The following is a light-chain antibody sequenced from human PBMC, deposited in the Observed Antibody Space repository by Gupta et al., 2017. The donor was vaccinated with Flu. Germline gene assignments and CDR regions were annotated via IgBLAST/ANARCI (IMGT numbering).Light chain of an antibody. V-gene: IGLV2-14*01. CDR1: SSDVGGYKY. J-gene: IGLJ1*01. CDR3: SSYRSKSYV. CDR2: EVS. Sequence: QSALTKPASVSGSPGQSIPISCTGTSSDVGGYKYVSWYQHHPGKAPKLMIYEVSNRPLGVSNRFSGSKSGNTASLTISGLQAEDEADYYCSSYRSKSYVFGTGTKVTVL.